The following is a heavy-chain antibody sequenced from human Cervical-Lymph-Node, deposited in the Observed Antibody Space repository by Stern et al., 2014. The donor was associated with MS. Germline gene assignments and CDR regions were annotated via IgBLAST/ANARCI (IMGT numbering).Heavy chain of an antibody. CDR3: ARVTLSGYDWFDP. CDR1: GDSVSNNHW. CDR2: ISHGGAT. Sequence: QLQLQESGPGLVKPSGTLSLTCGVSGDSVSNNHWWSLVRQSPGKGLEWIGEISHGGATNYNPSLKSRLTISIDKSQNHFSLRLRSVTAADTAVYFCARVTLSGYDWFDPWGQGILVTVSS. J-gene: IGHJ5*02. V-gene: IGHV4-4*02. D-gene: IGHD5-12*01.